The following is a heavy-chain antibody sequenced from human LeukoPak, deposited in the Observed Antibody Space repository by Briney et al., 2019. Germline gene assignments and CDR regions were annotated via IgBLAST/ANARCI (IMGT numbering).Heavy chain of an antibody. V-gene: IGHV3-9*01. CDR2: ISWNSGSI. J-gene: IGHJ4*02. Sequence: GGSLRLSCAASGFTFDDYAMHWVRQAPGKGLGWVSGISWNSGSIGYADSVKGRFTISRDNAKNSLYLQMNSLRAEDTALYYCAKDMGDSYGPPSFDYWGQGTLVTVSS. CDR1: GFTFDDYA. D-gene: IGHD5-18*01. CDR3: AKDMGDSYGPPSFDY.